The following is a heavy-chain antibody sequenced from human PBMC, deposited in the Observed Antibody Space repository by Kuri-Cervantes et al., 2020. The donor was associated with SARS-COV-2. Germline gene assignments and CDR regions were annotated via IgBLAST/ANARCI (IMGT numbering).Heavy chain of an antibody. Sequence: GSLRLSCTVSGGSISSSSYYWGWIRQPPGKGLEWIGSIYYSGSTYYNPSLKSRVTISVDTSKNQFSLKLSSVTAADTAVYYCARPAAGPPPGHWSGYYASGWFDPWGQGTLVTVSS. V-gene: IGHV4-39*01. CDR2: IYYSGST. D-gene: IGHD3-3*01. CDR1: GGSISSSSYY. CDR3: ARPAAGPPPGHWSGYYASGWFDP. J-gene: IGHJ5*02.